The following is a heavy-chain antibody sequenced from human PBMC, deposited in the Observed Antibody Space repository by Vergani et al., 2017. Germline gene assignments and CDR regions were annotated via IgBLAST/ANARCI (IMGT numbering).Heavy chain of an antibody. D-gene: IGHD1-26*01. CDR1: GYTFLNYG. CDR3: AGDRGNSGDYNFDY. V-gene: IGHV1-18*04. Sequence: QVKLVQAGAEVKKPGASVKVCCEGSGYTFLNYGISWVRQAPGEGLEWLGWISVYNGETKFAQKFQGRVTLNRDTSTDTAYMEVGSLRSDGTAVYYCAGDRGNSGDYNFDYWGQGTLVTVSS. J-gene: IGHJ4*02. CDR2: ISVYNGET.